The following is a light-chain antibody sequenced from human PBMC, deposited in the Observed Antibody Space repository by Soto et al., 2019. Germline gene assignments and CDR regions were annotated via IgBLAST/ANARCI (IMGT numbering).Light chain of an antibody. Sequence: EIVLTQSPGTLSLSPGERATLSCRASQSVNRFLAWLQQKPGQVPRLLIYGASNRATGIPDRFSGSGSETDFTLTITRLEPEDFAVYYCHHYVGSPWAFGQGTKVENK. J-gene: IGKJ1*01. CDR2: GAS. V-gene: IGKV3-20*01. CDR1: QSVNRF. CDR3: HHYVGSPWA.